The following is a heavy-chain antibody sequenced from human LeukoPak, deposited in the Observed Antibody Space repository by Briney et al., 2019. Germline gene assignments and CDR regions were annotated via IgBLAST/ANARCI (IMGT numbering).Heavy chain of an antibody. CDR3: ARSHYYDNSGQFYYYYGLDV. CDR2: INSDGSSI. CDR1: GFTFSSYW. Sequence: GGSLRLSCARSGFTFSSYWMHWGRQAPGQGLVWVSRINSDGSSIRYADSVKGRFTISRDNAKKTVYLQMNSLRAEDTAVYHCARSHYYDNSGQFYYYYGLDVWGQGTTVTVSS. V-gene: IGHV3-74*01. D-gene: IGHD3-22*01. J-gene: IGHJ6*02.